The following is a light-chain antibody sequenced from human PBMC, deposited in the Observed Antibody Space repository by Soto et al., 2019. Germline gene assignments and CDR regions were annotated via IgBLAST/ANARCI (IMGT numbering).Light chain of an antibody. J-gene: IGKJ1*01. CDR3: QQRSNWPRT. Sequence: EILLTQSPCTLALSPGERATLSCRASQSVSRSYLAWYQQKPGQAPSLLIYDASNRATGIPARFSGSGSGTDFTLTISSLEPEDFEVYYCQQRSNWPRTFGQGTKADIK. CDR2: DAS. V-gene: IGKV3-11*01. CDR1: QSVSRSY.